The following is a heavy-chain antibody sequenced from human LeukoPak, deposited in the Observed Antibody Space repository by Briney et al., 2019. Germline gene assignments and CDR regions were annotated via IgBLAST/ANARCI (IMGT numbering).Heavy chain of an antibody. J-gene: IGHJ5*02. CDR3: ARVGIAARPGWFDP. CDR2: INHSGST. D-gene: IGHD6-6*01. Sequence: PSETLSLTCAVYGGSFSGYYWSLIRQPPGKGLEWIAEINHSGSTNYNPSLKSRVTISVDTSKNQFSLKLGSVTAADTAVYYCARVGIAARPGWFDPWGQGTLVTVSS. CDR1: GGSFSGYY. V-gene: IGHV4-34*01.